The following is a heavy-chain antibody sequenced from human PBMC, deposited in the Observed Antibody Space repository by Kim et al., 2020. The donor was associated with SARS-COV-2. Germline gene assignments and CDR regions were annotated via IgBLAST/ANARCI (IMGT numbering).Heavy chain of an antibody. Sequence: GGSLRLSCVASGLTFTTYTMNWVRQAPGKGLEWVSSINAYGTSIYYADAVQGRFSISRDNAKDSVFLQMDSLRAEDTAVYYCATERQSTIHYYGMDVWGPGTTVTVSS. V-gene: IGHV3-21*01. D-gene: IGHD2-21*01. CDR1: GLTFTTYT. CDR3: ATERQSTIHYYGMDV. J-gene: IGHJ6*02. CDR2: INAYGTSI.